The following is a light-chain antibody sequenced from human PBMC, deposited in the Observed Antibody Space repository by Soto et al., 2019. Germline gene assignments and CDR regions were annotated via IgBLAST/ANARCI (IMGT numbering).Light chain of an antibody. Sequence: DIQMTQSPSSLSASVGDRVTIACQSSHDVSWNLKWFQQKPGEAPKLLIYDVSNLERGVPSRFSAIGSGTDFTLTISSLQPEDVATYYCQQYSSMLSFGGGTEVDLK. CDR3: QQYSSMLS. V-gene: IGKV1-33*01. CDR2: DVS. CDR1: HDVSWN. J-gene: IGKJ4*01.